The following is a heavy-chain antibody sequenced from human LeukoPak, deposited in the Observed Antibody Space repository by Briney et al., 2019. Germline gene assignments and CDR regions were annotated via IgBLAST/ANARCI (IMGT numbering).Heavy chain of an antibody. CDR3: ARGGGLDV. CDR1: EFAFSTYN. J-gene: IGHJ6*02. Sequence: TGGSLRLSCAASEFAFSTYNMNWARQAPGKGLEWVASINHNGNVNYYVDSVKGRFTISRDNAKNSLCLQMSNLRAEDTAVYFCARGGGLDVWGQGATVTVSS. V-gene: IGHV3-7*03. CDR2: INHNGNVN. D-gene: IGHD3-16*01.